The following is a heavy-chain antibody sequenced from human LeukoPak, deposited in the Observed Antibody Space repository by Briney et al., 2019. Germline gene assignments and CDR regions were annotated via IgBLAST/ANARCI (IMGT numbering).Heavy chain of an antibody. CDR3: AREGARVYGSGSYVY. Sequence: SETLSLTCTVSGGSISSYYWSWIRQPPGKGLEWIGYIYYSGSTNYNPSLKSRVTISVDTSKNQFSLKLSSVTAADTAVYYCAREGARVYGSGSYVYWGQGTLVTVSS. D-gene: IGHD3-10*01. CDR1: GGSISSYY. J-gene: IGHJ4*02. CDR2: IYYSGST. V-gene: IGHV4-59*01.